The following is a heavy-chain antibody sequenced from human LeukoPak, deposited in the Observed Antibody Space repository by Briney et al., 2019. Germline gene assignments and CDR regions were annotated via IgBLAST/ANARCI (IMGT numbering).Heavy chain of an antibody. Sequence: GGSLRLSCSASGFTFSTYAMIWVRQAPGKGLECVSGISGSGDNTYYTDSVKGRFTISRDNSKDTLYLQMNSLRAEDTAVYYCAKERSSGVYRLFDYWGQGTLVTVSS. CDR1: GFTFSTYA. D-gene: IGHD3-22*01. V-gene: IGHV3-23*01. CDR3: AKERSSGVYRLFDY. CDR2: ISGSGDNT. J-gene: IGHJ4*02.